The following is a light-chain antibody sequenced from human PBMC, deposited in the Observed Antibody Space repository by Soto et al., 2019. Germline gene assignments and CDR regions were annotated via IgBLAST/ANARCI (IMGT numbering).Light chain of an antibody. V-gene: IGKV3-11*01. CDR3: QKSNNWPRIN. CDR2: EAS. CDR1: QSVRNY. Sequence: EIVMQPSPATMSVSPVEIAHLSCISSQSVRNYLAWYQHKPGQAPRLIIYEASNRAAGIPDRFSGSGSGTDFTLTIRRLEPEDFAVYYCQKSNNWPRINCGKGPRRAIK. J-gene: IGKJ5*01.